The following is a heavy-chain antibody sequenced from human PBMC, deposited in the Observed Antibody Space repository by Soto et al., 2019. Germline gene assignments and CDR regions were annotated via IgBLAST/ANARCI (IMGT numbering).Heavy chain of an antibody. Sequence: XGKVSARASGYTFTSYSISWVRQAPGQELEWMAWISAYNGNTNYAQKIQGRVTMTTDTSTSTAYMELRSLRSDDTAVYYCAREVVRVAGTRWFEPWGQGTLVTVSS. CDR3: AREVVRVAGTRWFEP. V-gene: IGHV1-18*01. CDR1: GYTFTSYS. D-gene: IGHD6-19*01. CDR2: ISAYNGNT. J-gene: IGHJ5*02.